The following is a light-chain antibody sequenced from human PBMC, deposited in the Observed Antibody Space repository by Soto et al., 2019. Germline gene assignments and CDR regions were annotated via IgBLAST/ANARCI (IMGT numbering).Light chain of an antibody. V-gene: IGLV2-11*01. CDR1: SSDVGGYNY. CDR3: CSYAGSYTYV. J-gene: IGLJ1*01. CDR2: NVS. Sequence: QSALTQPRSVSGSPGQSVTISCTGTSSDVGGYNYVSWYQQHPGEAPKLMIYNVSERPSGVPDRFSGSKSDNTASLTISGLQAEDEADYYCCSYAGSYTYVFGTGTKVTVL.